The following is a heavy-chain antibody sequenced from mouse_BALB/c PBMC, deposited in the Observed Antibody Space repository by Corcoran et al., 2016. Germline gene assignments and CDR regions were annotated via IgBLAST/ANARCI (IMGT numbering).Heavy chain of an antibody. Sequence: VQLQQSGAELVKPGASVKLSCTASGFNIKDTYMHWVKQRPEQGLEWIGRIDPANGNTKYDPKFQGKATITAYTSSNTAYLQLSSLTSEDTAVYYCASNYGSSYAMDYWGQGTSVTVSS. J-gene: IGHJ4*01. CDR2: IDPANGNT. V-gene: IGHV14-3*02. CDR1: GFNIKDTY. CDR3: ASNYGSSYAMDY. D-gene: IGHD1-1*01.